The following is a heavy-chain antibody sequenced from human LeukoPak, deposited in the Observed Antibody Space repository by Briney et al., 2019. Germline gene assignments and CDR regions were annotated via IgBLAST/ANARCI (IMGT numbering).Heavy chain of an antibody. V-gene: IGHV3-7*02. CDR2: IKQDGSEK. Sequence: GGPLKLSCGASGFTFSNYRMTWVRQAPGKGLEWVANIKQDGSEKYYVDSVKGRFTISRDNAKNSLFLQMNSLRAEDTAVYYCARCSGIYYAFDIWGQGTMVTVSS. CDR1: GFTFSNYR. CDR3: ARCSGIYYAFDI. J-gene: IGHJ3*02. D-gene: IGHD1-26*01.